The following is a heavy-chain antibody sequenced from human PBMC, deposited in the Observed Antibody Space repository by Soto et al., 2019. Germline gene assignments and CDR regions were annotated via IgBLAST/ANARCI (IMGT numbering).Heavy chain of an antibody. V-gene: IGHV3-33*01. J-gene: IGHJ4*02. CDR2: TRHDGSNT. Sequence: QVQLVESGGGVVQPGRSLRLSCAASGFTFSGYGMHWVRQAPGKGLEWVAITRHDGSNTYYADSVRGRFTISRDNSKKTLYLQMDSLRAEDTAVYYCARDGVGATTFFGYFDYWGQGTLVTLSS. D-gene: IGHD1-26*01. CDR1: GFTFSGYG. CDR3: ARDGVGATTFFGYFDY.